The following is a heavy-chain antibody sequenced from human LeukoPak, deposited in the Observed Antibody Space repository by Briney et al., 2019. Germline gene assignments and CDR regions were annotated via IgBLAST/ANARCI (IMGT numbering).Heavy chain of an antibody. V-gene: IGHV4-39*01. CDR1: GGSISSSSYC. CDR2: IYYSGST. J-gene: IGHJ4*02. Sequence: SETLSLTCTVSGGSISSSSYCWGWIRQPPGKGLEWIGSIYYSGSTYYNPSLKSRVTISVDTSKNQFSLKLSSVTAADTAVYYCARLIAVAGQRYFDYWGQGTLVTVSS. D-gene: IGHD6-19*01. CDR3: ARLIAVAGQRYFDY.